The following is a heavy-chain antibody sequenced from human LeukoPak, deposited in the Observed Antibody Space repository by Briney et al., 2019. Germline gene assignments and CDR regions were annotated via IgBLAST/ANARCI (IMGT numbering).Heavy chain of an antibody. CDR2: INTSGST. Sequence: PSETLSLTCTVSGGSISSYYWSWIRQPPGKGLQWIGYINTSGSTNYNPSLKSRVTISLDTSKNQFSLKLSSVTAADTAVYYCARGVTAIQILDYWGQGTLVTVSS. CDR3: ARGVTAIQILDY. CDR1: GGSISSYY. D-gene: IGHD2-21*02. V-gene: IGHV4-59*01. J-gene: IGHJ4*02.